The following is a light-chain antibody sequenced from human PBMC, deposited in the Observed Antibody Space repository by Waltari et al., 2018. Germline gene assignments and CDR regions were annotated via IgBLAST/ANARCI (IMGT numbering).Light chain of an antibody. V-gene: IGLV4-69*01. Sequence: QLVLTQSPSASASLGASVKLTCTLSSGHSSDPIAWHQQQPEKGPRYLMKLNSDGSHSKGDGIPDRFSGSSSGAERYLTISSLQSEDEADYYCQTWGTGIQVFGGGTKLTVL. J-gene: IGLJ2*01. CDR2: LNSDGSH. CDR1: SGHSSDP. CDR3: QTWGTGIQV.